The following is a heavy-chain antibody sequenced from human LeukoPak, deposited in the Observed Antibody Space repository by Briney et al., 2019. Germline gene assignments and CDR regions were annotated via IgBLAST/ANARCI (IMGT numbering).Heavy chain of an antibody. CDR1: GGSISSYY. V-gene: IGHV3-74*03. Sequence: ETLSLTCTVSGGSISSYYWSWIRQPPGKGLEWVSRINSDGSWTTYADSVKGRFTVSRDNDKNMLYLQMNSLRPEDTAVYHCARSAYCGTNCHYYFESWGQGTLVIVSS. CDR3: ARSAYCGTNCHYYFES. CDR2: INSDGSWT. D-gene: IGHD4/OR15-4a*01. J-gene: IGHJ4*02.